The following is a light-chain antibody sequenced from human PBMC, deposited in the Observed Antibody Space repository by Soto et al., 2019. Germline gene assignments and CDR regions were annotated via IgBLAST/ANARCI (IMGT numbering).Light chain of an antibody. CDR3: QQRSNWPPWT. J-gene: IGKJ1*01. CDR2: DAS. Sequence: EIVLTQSPATLSVSPGERGTLSCRASQSVSSYLAWYQQKPGQAPRLLIYDASNRATGIPARFSGSGSGTDFTLTISSLEPEDFAVYHCQQRSNWPPWTFGQGTKVEIK. CDR1: QSVSSY. V-gene: IGKV3-11*01.